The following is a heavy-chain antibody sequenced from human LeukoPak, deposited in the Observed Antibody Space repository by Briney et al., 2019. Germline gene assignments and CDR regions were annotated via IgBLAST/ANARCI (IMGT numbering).Heavy chain of an antibody. CDR2: INAYNGNT. CDR1: GYTFTSYG. J-gene: IGHJ4*02. Sequence: ASVKVSCKASGYTFTSYGISWVRQAPGQGLEWMGWINAYNGNTNYAQKLQGRVTMTTDTSTSTAYMELRSLRSDDTAVYYCARSEITMVRGVIITSYFDYWGQGTLVTVSS. V-gene: IGHV1-18*04. CDR3: ARSEITMVRGVIITSYFDY. D-gene: IGHD3-10*01.